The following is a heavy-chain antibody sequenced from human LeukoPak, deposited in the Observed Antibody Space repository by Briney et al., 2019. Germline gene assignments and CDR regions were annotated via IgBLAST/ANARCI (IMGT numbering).Heavy chain of an antibody. J-gene: IGHJ4*02. V-gene: IGHV1-18*01. CDR3: ARGLVDDYVWGSYPDY. D-gene: IGHD3-16*02. CDR1: GYTFTSYG. Sequence: ASVKVSSKASGYTFTSYGISWVRQPPGQGLEWMGWISAYNGNTNEAQKLQGRVTMTTDTSTSTAYMELRSLRSDDTAVYYCARGLVDDYVWGSYPDYWGQGTLVTVSS. CDR2: ISAYNGNT.